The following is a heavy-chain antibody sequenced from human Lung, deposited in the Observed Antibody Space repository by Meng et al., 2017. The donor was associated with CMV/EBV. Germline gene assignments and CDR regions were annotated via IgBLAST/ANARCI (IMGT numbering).Heavy chain of an antibody. V-gene: IGHV3-21*04. CDR3: ARCYDFWSGYYSDY. D-gene: IGHD3-3*01. J-gene: IGHJ4*02. CDR2: SSKSEGYI. CDR1: GFSLSDYS. Sequence: GESXKISCAASGFSLSDYSMNWVRQAPGKGLEWVSISSKSEGYIRYADSVKGRFTISRDNAKNSLYLQMNNLRAEDTAVYYCARCYDFWSGYYSDYWGQGXLVTVSS.